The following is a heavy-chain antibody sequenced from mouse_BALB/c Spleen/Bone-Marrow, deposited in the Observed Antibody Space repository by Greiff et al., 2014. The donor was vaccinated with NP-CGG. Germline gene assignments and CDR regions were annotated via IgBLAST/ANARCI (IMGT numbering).Heavy chain of an antibody. D-gene: IGHD1-2*01. J-gene: IGHJ4*01. V-gene: IGHV5-4*02. CDR2: ISDGGSYT. Sequence: EVQLVEPGGGLVKPGGSLKLSCAASGFTFSDYYMYWVRQTPEKRLEWVATISDGGSYTYYPDSVKGRFTISRDNAKNNLYLQMSSLKSEDTAMYYCARDRRITTATYAMDYWGQGTSVTVSS. CDR3: ARDRRITTATYAMDY. CDR1: GFTFSDYY.